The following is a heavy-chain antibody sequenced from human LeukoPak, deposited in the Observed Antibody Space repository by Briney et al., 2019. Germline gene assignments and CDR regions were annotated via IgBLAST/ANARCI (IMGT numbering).Heavy chain of an antibody. CDR3: ASGYCYGSGSSPYFDY. CDR1: GDSVSSNSAA. D-gene: IGHD3-10*01. Sequence: SQTLSLTCAISGDSVSSNSAAWNWIRQSPSRGLEWLGRTYYRSKWYNDYAVSVKSRITINPDTSKNQFSLQLNSVTPEDTAVYYCASGYCYGSGSSPYFDYWGQGTLVTVSS. CDR2: TYYRSKWYN. V-gene: IGHV6-1*01. J-gene: IGHJ4*02.